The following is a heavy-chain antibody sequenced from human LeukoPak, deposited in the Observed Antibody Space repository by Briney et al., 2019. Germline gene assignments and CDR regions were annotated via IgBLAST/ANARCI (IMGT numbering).Heavy chain of an antibody. CDR1: GFTFSSYG. CDR3: ARTSGYSGYDFLDY. V-gene: IGHV3-30*03. Sequence: GGSLRLSCAASGFTFSSYGMHWVRQAPGKGLEWVAVISYDGSNKYYADSVKGRFTISRDNSKNTLYLQMNSLRAEDTAVYYCARTSGYSGYDFLDYWGQGTLVTVSS. J-gene: IGHJ4*02. D-gene: IGHD5-12*01. CDR2: ISYDGSNK.